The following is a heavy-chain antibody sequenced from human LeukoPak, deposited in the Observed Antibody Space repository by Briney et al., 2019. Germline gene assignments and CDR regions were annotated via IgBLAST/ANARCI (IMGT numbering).Heavy chain of an antibody. Sequence: PGGSLRLSCAASGFTFSSYAVSWVRQAPGKGLEWVAVIWYDGSNKYYADSVKGRFTISRDNSKNTLYLQMNSLRAEDTAVYYCASDYCSSTSCNFDYWGQGTLVTVSS. V-gene: IGHV3-33*08. J-gene: IGHJ4*02. CDR2: IWYDGSNK. CDR3: ASDYCSSTSCNFDY. D-gene: IGHD2-2*01. CDR1: GFTFSSYA.